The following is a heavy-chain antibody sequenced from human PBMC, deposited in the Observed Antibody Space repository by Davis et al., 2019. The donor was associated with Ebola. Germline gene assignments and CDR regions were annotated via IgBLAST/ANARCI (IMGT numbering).Heavy chain of an antibody. CDR2: IKQDGSEK. J-gene: IGHJ6*02. CDR3: ARVRHYGMDV. Sequence: GESLKISCAASGFTFSSYEMNWVRQAPGKGLEWVANIKQDGSEKYYVDSVKGRFTISRDSAKNSLYLQMNSLRAEDTAVYYCARVRHYGMDVWGQGTTVTVSS. CDR1: GFTFSSYE. V-gene: IGHV3-7*01.